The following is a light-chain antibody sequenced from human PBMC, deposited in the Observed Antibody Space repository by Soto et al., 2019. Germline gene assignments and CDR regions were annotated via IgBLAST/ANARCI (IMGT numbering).Light chain of an antibody. V-gene: IGKV3-20*01. CDR1: QSVSSSY. CDR3: QQYGSASYT. Sequence: EIVLTQSPGTLSLSPGERATLSCRASQSVSSSYLAWYQQNSGQAPRLLIYGASSRATGIPDRFSGSGSGTDFTLTISRLEPEDVAMYYCQQYGSASYTFGQGTRLAIK. CDR2: GAS. J-gene: IGKJ2*01.